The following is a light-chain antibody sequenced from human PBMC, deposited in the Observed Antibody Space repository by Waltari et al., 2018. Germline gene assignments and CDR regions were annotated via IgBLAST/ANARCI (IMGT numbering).Light chain of an antibody. Sequence: QSVLTQPPSASGTPGQRVTISCSGSSSNIGSNYVYWYQQLPGTAPKLLIYRNNQRTSGVPDRFSGSKSGTSASLAISGLRSEDEADYYCAAWDASLSGPVFGGGTKLTVL. J-gene: IGLJ2*01. V-gene: IGLV1-47*01. CDR1: SSNIGSNY. CDR2: RNN. CDR3: AAWDASLSGPV.